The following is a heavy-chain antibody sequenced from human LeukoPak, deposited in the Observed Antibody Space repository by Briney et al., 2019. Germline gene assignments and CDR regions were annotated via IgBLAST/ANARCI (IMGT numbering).Heavy chain of an antibody. D-gene: IGHD3-22*01. J-gene: IGHJ5*02. CDR1: GGSISTYY. V-gene: IGHV4-59*01. CDR2: MYKSGSN. CDR3: ARAFFSSAYYPNWFDP. Sequence: SETLSLTCTVSGGSISTYYWSWIRQPPAKGLEWIGYMYKSGSNNYNPALKSRVTMAVDTSKNQFSLKLSSVTAADTAVYYCARAFFSSAYYPNWFDPWGQGTLVTVSS.